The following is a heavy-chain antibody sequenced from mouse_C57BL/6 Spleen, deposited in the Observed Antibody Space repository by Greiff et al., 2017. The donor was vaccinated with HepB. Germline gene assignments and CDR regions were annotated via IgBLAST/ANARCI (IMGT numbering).Heavy chain of an antibody. D-gene: IGHD2-5*01. Sequence: VQLQQSGAELVRPGASVTLSCKASGYTFTDYEMHWVKQTPVHGLEWIGAIDPETGGTAYNQKFKGKAILTADKSSSTAYMELRSLTSEDSAVYYCTRSIYSNLYFDYWGQGTTLTVSS. J-gene: IGHJ2*01. CDR3: TRSIYSNLYFDY. CDR2: IDPETGGT. V-gene: IGHV1-15*01. CDR1: GYTFTDYE.